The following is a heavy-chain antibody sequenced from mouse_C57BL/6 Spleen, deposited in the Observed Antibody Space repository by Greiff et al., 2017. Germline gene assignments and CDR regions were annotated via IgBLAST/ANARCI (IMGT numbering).Heavy chain of an antibody. Sequence: VQLQQSGPELVKPGASVKMSCKASGYTFTDYNMHWVKQSHGKSLEWIGYINPNNGGTSYNQKFKGKATLTVNKSSSTAYMELRSLTSEDSAVXYCVYYGYSYYAMDYWGQGTSVTVSS. D-gene: IGHD2-2*01. V-gene: IGHV1-22*01. CDR3: VYYGYSYYAMDY. J-gene: IGHJ4*01. CDR2: INPNNGGT. CDR1: GYTFTDYN.